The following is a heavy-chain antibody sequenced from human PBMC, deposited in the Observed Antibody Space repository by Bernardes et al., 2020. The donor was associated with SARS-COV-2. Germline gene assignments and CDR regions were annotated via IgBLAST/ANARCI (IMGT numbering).Heavy chain of an antibody. J-gene: IGHJ6*02. CDR2: IWYDGSNK. D-gene: IGHD1-1*01. V-gene: IGHV3-33*01. CDR1: GFTFSSYG. Sequence: GGSLRLSCAASGFTFSSYGMHWVRQAPGKGLEWVAVIWYDGSNKYYADSVKGRFTISRDNSKNTLYLQMNSLRAEDTAVYYCARDGTGEWYSYYGMDVWGQGTTVTVSS. CDR3: ARDGTGEWYSYYGMDV.